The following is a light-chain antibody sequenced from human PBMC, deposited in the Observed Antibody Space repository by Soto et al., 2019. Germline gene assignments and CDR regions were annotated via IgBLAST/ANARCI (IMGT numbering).Light chain of an antibody. CDR3: QSYDSSLSGYV. Sequence: QSVLTQSPSVSGAPGQSVTISCTGSSSNIGAGYDVHWYRQLPGTAPKLLIFANINRPSGVPDRFSGSKSGTSASLAVTGLRAEDEADYYCQSYDSSLSGYVFGTGTKVTVL. CDR1: SSNIGAGYD. V-gene: IGLV1-40*01. CDR2: ANI. J-gene: IGLJ1*01.